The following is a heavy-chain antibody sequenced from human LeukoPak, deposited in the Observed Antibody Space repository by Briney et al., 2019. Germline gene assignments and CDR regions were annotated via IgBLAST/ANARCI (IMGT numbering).Heavy chain of an antibody. V-gene: IGHV1-69*06. D-gene: IGHD3-10*01. J-gene: IGHJ3*02. CDR1: GGTFSSYA. Sequence: GASVKVSCKASGGTFSSYAISWVRQAPGQGLEWMGGIIPIFGTANYAQKFQGRVTITADKSTSTAYMELSSLRSEDTAVYYCARAGVYYYGSGSYGAFDIWGQGTMVTVSS. CDR2: IIPIFGTA. CDR3: ARAGVYYYGSGSYGAFDI.